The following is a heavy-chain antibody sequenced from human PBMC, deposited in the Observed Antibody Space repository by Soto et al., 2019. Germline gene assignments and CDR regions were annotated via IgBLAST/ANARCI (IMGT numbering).Heavy chain of an antibody. CDR3: ARRNDILTGYSNGWFDP. V-gene: IGHV4-34*01. D-gene: IGHD3-9*01. Sequence: QVQLQQWGAGLLKPSETLSLTCAVHGGSFSGYYWNWIRQPPGKGLEWIGEINHNGGTNYNPSLRSRVTISVDTSKNQFSVKMSSVTAADTAVFYCARRNDILTGYSNGWFDPWGQGTLVTVSS. CDR1: GGSFSGYY. CDR2: INHNGGT. J-gene: IGHJ5*02.